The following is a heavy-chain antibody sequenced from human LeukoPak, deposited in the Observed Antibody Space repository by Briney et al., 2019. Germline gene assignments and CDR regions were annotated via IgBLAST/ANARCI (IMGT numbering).Heavy chain of an antibody. CDR1: GGSISNYY. D-gene: IGHD2-2*01. J-gene: IGHJ4*02. CDR3: ARTRYCISTSCYFDY. CDR2: IYYSGST. Sequence: PSETLSLTCTVSGGSISNYYWSWIRQPPGKGLEWIGYIYYSGSTKYNPSLKSRVTISVDTSKNQFSLVLSSVTAADTAVYYCARTRYCISTSCYFDYWGQGTLVTASS. V-gene: IGHV4-59*01.